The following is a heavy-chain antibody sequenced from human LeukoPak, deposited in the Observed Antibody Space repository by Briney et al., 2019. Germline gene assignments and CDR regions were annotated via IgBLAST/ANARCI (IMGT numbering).Heavy chain of an antibody. CDR1: GFTFRSYE. D-gene: IGHD3-10*01. V-gene: IGHV3-48*03. CDR2: ISSSGSTI. Sequence: GGSLTLSCEDSGFTFRSYEVNWVRQAPGKGLEWVSYISSSGSTIYYADSVKGRFTISRDNAKNSLYLQMNSLRAEDTAVYYCARNTAVRGAPAGNWGQGTLVTVSS. J-gene: IGHJ4*02. CDR3: ARNTAVRGAPAGN.